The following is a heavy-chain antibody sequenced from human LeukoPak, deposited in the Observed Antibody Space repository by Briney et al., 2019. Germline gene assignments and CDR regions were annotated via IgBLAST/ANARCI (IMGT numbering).Heavy chain of an antibody. J-gene: IGHJ4*02. D-gene: IGHD3-9*01. Sequence: GGSLRLSCAASGFTFSSYSMNWVRQAPGKGLEWVSAISGSGGSTYYADSVKGRFTISRDNSKNTLYLQMNSLRAEDTAVYYCAKVGDYDILTGYYRGFDYWGQGTLVTVSS. CDR3: AKVGDYDILTGYYRGFDY. V-gene: IGHV3-23*01. CDR1: GFTFSSYS. CDR2: ISGSGGST.